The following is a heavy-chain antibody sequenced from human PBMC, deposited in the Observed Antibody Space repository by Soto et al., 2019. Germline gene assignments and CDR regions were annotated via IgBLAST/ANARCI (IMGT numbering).Heavy chain of an antibody. D-gene: IGHD1-1*01. Sequence: QLQLQESGPGLVKPSETLSITCTVSGGSMSGDYWGWIRQPPGKGLEWIATIYYSGRTFYNPSLESRVTIYVDTSRDQFSLKLTSVTAADTAVYYCARLSRTTTSGSGTDFWGQGTLVTVSS. V-gene: IGHV4-39*01. CDR3: ARLSRTTTSGSGTDF. J-gene: IGHJ4*02. CDR2: IYYSGRT. CDR1: GGSMSGDY.